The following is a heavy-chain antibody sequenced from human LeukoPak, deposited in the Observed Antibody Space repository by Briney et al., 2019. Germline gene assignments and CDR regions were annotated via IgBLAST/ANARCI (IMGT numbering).Heavy chain of an antibody. J-gene: IGHJ4*02. V-gene: IGHV1-18*01. CDR2: ISAYNGNT. CDR3: ARDQGDIVVVPAAMMGVFDY. D-gene: IGHD2-2*01. CDR1: GYTFTSYG. Sequence: ASVKVSCKASGYTFTSYGISWVRQAPGQGLEWMGWISAYNGNTNYAQKLQGRVTMTTDTSTSTAYTELRSLRSDDTAVYYCARDQGDIVVVPAAMMGVFDYWGQGTLVTVSS.